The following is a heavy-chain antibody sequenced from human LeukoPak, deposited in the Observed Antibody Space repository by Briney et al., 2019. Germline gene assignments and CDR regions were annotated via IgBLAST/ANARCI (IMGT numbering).Heavy chain of an antibody. J-gene: IGHJ1*01. D-gene: IGHD3-22*01. Sequence: GGSLRLSCAASGFTFSSYWMHWVRQAPGKGLVWVSRIKSDGKTNYADSVKGRFTISRDNAKNTVSLQMNSLRAEDTVVYYCPRAPSEIGGYYPEYFRHWGQGTLVTVSS. CDR3: PRAPSEIGGYYPEYFRH. CDR1: GFTFSSYW. CDR2: IKSDGKT. V-gene: IGHV3-74*01.